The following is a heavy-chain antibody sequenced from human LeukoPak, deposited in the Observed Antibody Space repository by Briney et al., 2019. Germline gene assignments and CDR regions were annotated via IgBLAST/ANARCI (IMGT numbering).Heavy chain of an antibody. V-gene: IGHV4-38-2*02. J-gene: IGHJ4*02. CDR1: GYSISSGYY. D-gene: IGHD1-26*01. Sequence: SETLSLTCTVSGYSISSGYYWGWIRQPPGKGLEWIGSIYHSGGTYYNPSLKSRVTISVDTSKNQFSLKLSSVTAADTAVYYCAKSGGYGLIDYWGQGTRVTVSS. CDR3: AKSGGYGLIDY. CDR2: IYHSGGT.